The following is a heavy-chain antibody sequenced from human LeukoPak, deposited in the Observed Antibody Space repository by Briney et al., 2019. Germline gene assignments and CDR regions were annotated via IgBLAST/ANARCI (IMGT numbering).Heavy chain of an antibody. CDR3: ARVGLPDIEFGEPDY. D-gene: IGHD3-10*01. Sequence: PSETLSLTCTVSGYSISSGYYWGWIRQPPGKGLEWIGSIYHSGSTYYNPSLKSRVTISVDTSKNQFSLKLSSVTAADTAVYYCARVGLPDIEFGEPDYWGRGTLVTVSS. CDR2: IYHSGST. V-gene: IGHV4-38-2*02. J-gene: IGHJ4*02. CDR1: GYSISSGYY.